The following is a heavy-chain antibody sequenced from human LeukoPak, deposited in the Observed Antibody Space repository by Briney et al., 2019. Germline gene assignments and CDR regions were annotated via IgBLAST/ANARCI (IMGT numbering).Heavy chain of an antibody. D-gene: IGHD3-16*01. CDR1: GFTFSDYW. V-gene: IGHV3-74*01. CDR2: INGDGTST. Sequence: GGSLRLSCAASGFTFSDYWMHWVRQAPGQGLVWVSRINGDGTSTRYADSVKGRFTISRDNAKNTLYLQMNSLSAEDTAVYYCARSYISEANSLAFDCWGQGTLVTVSS. CDR3: ARSYISEANSLAFDC. J-gene: IGHJ4*02.